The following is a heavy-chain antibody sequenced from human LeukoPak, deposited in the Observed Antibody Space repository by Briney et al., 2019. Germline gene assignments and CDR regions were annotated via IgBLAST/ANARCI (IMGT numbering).Heavy chain of an antibody. CDR1: GFTVSRNY. CDR3: ASISSSGPRPDFDY. D-gene: IGHD3-22*01. Sequence: GGSLRLSCAASGFTVSRNYMTWVRQAPGKGLEWVSVIYSDGDTYYVDSVKGRFTISRDNAKNSLYLQMNSLRAEDTAVYYCASISSSGPRPDFDYWGQGTLVTVSS. CDR2: IYSDGDT. J-gene: IGHJ4*02. V-gene: IGHV3-66*01.